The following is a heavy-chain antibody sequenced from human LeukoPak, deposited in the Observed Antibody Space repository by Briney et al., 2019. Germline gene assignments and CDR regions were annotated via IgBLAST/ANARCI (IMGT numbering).Heavy chain of an antibody. V-gene: IGHV3-30-3*01. CDR3: FSRVADCSGGSCYPNWFDP. CDR1: GFTFSSYA. CDR2: ISYDGSNK. J-gene: IGHJ5*02. D-gene: IGHD2-15*01. Sequence: GRSLRLSCAASGFTFSSYAMHWVRQAPGKGLEWVAVISYDGSNKYYADSVKGRFTISRDNSKNTLYLQMNGLRAEDTAVYYCFSRVADCSGGSCYPNWFDPWGQGTLVTVSS.